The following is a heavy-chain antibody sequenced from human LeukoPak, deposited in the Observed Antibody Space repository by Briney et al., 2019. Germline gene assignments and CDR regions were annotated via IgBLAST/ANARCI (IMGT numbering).Heavy chain of an antibody. CDR2: IYYSGST. V-gene: IGHV4-39*01. Sequence: SETLSLTCTVSGGSISSSSYYWGWIRQPPGKGLEWIGSIYYSGSTYYNPSLKSRVTISVDTSKNQFSLKLSSVTAADTAVYYCATQGAQVATNPRINYLDYWGQGTLVTVSS. D-gene: IGHD5-12*01. J-gene: IGHJ4*02. CDR3: ATQGAQVATNPRINYLDY. CDR1: GGSISSSSYY.